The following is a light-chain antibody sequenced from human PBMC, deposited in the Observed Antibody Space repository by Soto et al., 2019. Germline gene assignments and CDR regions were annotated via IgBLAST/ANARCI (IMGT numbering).Light chain of an antibody. V-gene: IGKV3D-7*01. CDR1: QSVSSSY. J-gene: IGKJ5*01. CDR3: QQDYNLPIT. CDR2: GAS. Sequence: EIVLMQSPGTLSLSPGERTTLSCRASQSVSSSYLGWYQQKPGQAPRLLIYGASTRATGIAARFSGSGSGSGTDFTLTISSLQPEDFAVYYCQQDYNLPITFGQGTRLEI.